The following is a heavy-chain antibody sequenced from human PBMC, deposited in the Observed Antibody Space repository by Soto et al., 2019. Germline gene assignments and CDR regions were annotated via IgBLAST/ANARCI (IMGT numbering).Heavy chain of an antibody. CDR2: ISGSGGST. D-gene: IGHD3-22*01. CDR3: AKDLSALDYYDSSGYFWL. Sequence: PGGSLRLSCAASGFTFSSYAMSWVRQAPGKGLEWVSAISGSGGSTYYADSVKGRFTISRDNSKNTLYLQMNSLRAEDTAVYYCAKDLSALDYYDSSGYFWLWGQGTLVTVSS. CDR1: GFTFSSYA. V-gene: IGHV3-23*01. J-gene: IGHJ4*02.